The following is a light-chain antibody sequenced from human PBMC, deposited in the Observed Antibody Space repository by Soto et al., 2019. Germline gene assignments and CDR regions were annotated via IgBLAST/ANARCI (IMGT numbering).Light chain of an antibody. CDR3: QKYNTFSFK. J-gene: IGKJ4*02. CDR2: DAS. CDR1: QSISNL. V-gene: IGKV1-5*01. Sequence: IHMSQSPSTLSSSLGERVTISCRASQSISNLLAWYQQGPGKAPKLLIYDASTLEHGVPSRFRGSGSGTEFTLTISSLQADDVATYYCQKYNTFSFKFGEGTKVDIK.